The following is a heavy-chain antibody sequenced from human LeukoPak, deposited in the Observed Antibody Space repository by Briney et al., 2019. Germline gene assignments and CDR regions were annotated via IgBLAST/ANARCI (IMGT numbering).Heavy chain of an antibody. CDR1: GFTFRNYW. CDR2: IRGDGGSI. Sequence: KTGGSLRLSCSTSGFTFRNYWMNWLRQAPGKGLLWVARIRGDGGSITYAESVKGRFTISRDNARNTLYLQMNSLRVEDTAVYYCAKSDWFDPCGQGTLVTVSS. CDR3: AKSDWFDP. V-gene: IGHV3-74*01. J-gene: IGHJ5*02.